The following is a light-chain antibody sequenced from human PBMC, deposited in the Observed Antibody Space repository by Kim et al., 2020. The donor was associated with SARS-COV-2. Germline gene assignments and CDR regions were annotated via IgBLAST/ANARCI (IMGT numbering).Light chain of an antibody. V-gene: IGKV3-15*01. CDR3: QQYNNWPGT. Sequence: VSPGERATHSCRASQSVSSNLAWYQQKPGQAPRLLIYGASTRATGIPARFSGSGSGTEFTLTISSLQSEDFAVYYCQQYNNWPGTFGQGTKVEIK. CDR1: QSVSSN. J-gene: IGKJ1*01. CDR2: GAS.